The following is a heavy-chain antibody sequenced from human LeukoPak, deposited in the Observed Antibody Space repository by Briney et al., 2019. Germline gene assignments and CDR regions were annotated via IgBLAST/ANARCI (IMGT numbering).Heavy chain of an antibody. Sequence: GGSLRLSCAASGFTVSSNYMSWVRQAPGKGLEWVSIIYSGASTYYADSVKGRFTISRHISKNTLYLQMNSLRAEDTAVYYCARDSTTRGYSYDWGQGTLVTVSS. CDR3: ARDSTTRGYSYD. V-gene: IGHV3-53*04. CDR1: GFTVSSNY. CDR2: IYSGAST. J-gene: IGHJ4*02. D-gene: IGHD5-18*01.